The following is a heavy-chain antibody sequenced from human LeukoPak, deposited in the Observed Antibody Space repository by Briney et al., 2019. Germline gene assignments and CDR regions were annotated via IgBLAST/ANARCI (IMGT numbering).Heavy chain of an antibody. Sequence: ASVKVSCKASGYTFTGYYMHWVRQAPGQGLEWMGWINPNSGGTNYAQKFQGRVTMTRDTSISTAYMELSRLRSDDTAVYYCARSYYDILTGYYYPRSTTYYYYYMDVWGKGTTVTVSS. V-gene: IGHV1-2*02. CDR2: INPNSGGT. J-gene: IGHJ6*03. D-gene: IGHD3-9*01. CDR3: ARSYYDILTGYYYPRSTTYYYYYMDV. CDR1: GYTFTGYY.